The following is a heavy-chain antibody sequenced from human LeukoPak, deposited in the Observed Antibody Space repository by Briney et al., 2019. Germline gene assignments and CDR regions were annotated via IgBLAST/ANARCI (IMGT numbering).Heavy chain of an antibody. V-gene: IGHV3-48*04. Sequence: GGSLRLSCAASGFTFSRYSMSWVRQAPGKGLEWLSFVSSGSASVDYADSVKGRFTISRDNAKNSLYLQMNSLTVEDTAVYYCASGGSYFGYWGQGTLVTVSS. CDR3: ASGGSYFGY. J-gene: IGHJ4*02. CDR1: GFTFSRYS. CDR2: VSSGSASV. D-gene: IGHD3-10*01.